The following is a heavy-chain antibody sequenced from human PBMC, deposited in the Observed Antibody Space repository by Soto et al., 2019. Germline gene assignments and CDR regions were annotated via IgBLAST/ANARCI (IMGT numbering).Heavy chain of an antibody. CDR3: APRMVRGVIITEGWFDP. D-gene: IGHD3-10*01. J-gene: IGHJ5*02. CDR2: ISSSGSTI. Sequence: EVQLLESGGGLVQPGGSLRLSCAASGFTFSSYEMNWVRQAPGKGLEWVSYISSSGSTIYYADSVKGRFTISRDNAKNSLYLQMNSLRAEDTAVYYCAPRMVRGVIITEGWFDPWGQGTLVTVSS. CDR1: GFTFSSYE. V-gene: IGHV3-48*03.